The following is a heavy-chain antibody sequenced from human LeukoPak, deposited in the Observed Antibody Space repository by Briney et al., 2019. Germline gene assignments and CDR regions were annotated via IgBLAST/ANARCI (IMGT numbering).Heavy chain of an antibody. J-gene: IGHJ5*02. Sequence: PGGSLRLSCADSGFSFSTYGMSWVRQAPGKGLEWVSGIPTSGGITYYADSVKGRFTISRDNAKSSLYLQMNSLRAEDTAVYYCARDISTSWGQGTLVTVSS. CDR3: ARDISTS. V-gene: IGHV3-23*01. CDR1: GFSFSTYG. D-gene: IGHD2/OR15-2a*01. CDR2: IPTSGGIT.